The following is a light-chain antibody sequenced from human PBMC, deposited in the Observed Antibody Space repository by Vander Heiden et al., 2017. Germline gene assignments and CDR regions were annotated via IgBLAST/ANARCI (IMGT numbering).Light chain of an antibody. Sequence: PSSLSASVGDRVTVTCRASQTIRNSLNWYQQKPGTAPRLLLYASSTLQSGVPSRFSGGGSGTDFTLTISDLQPEDFATYFCQQSYTTPRTFGQGTKVEI. J-gene: IGKJ2*01. CDR3: QQSYTTPRT. CDR1: QTIRNS. V-gene: IGKV1-39*01. CDR2: ASS.